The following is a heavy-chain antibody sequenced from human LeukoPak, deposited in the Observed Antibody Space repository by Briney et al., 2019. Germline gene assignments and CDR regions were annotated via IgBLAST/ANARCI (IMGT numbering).Heavy chain of an antibody. CDR3: TTRRQDGW. CDR2: IKSKSDGGTI. V-gene: IGHV3-15*01. Sequence: GESLKISCKGSGYTFTDNWIGWVRQAPGKGLEWVGRIKSKSDGGTIDYAAPVKGRFTISRDDSRNTLYLQMNSLKTEDTAVYYCTTRRQDGWWGQGTLVTVS. J-gene: IGHJ4*02. D-gene: IGHD2-15*01. CDR1: GYTFTDNW.